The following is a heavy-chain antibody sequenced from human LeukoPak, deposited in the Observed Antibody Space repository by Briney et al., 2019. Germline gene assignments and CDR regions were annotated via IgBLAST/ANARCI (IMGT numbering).Heavy chain of an antibody. CDR1: GFTLTPYW. CDR3: VRDCCSWDAFDI. CDR2: INSDGGDT. D-gene: IGHD2-21*01. V-gene: IGHV3-74*01. J-gene: IGHJ3*02. Sequence: GGSLRLSCEAAGFTLTPYWMHWVRQAPGKGLVWVARINSDGGDTGYADSVKGRHTISRDNAKNTVYLQMNSLRAEDTAVYYCVRDCCSWDAFDIWGQGTMVTVSS.